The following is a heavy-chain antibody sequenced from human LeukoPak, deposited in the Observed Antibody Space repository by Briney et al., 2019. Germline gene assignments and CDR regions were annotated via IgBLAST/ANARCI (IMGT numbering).Heavy chain of an antibody. D-gene: IGHD2-15*01. V-gene: IGHV3-23*01. J-gene: IGHJ4*02. CDR3: ASSGVYCSGGSCYEG. CDR1: GFTFSSYA. CDR2: IGAGGTLT. Sequence: PGGSLRLSCTASGFTFSSYAMNWIRQAPGKGLEWVSGIGAGGTLTYHADSVKGRLPISRDNSRNTLYLQMNSLRADDTAVYYCASSGVYCSGGSCYEGWGQGTLVTVSS.